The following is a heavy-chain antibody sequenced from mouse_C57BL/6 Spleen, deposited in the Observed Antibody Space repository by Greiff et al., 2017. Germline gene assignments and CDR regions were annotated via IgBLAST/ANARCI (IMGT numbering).Heavy chain of an antibody. CDR2: ISSGSSTI. CDR1: GFTFSDYG. J-gene: IGHJ3*01. Sequence: EVMLVESGGGLVKPGGSLKLSCAASGFTFSDYGMHWVRQAPEKGLEWVAYISSGSSTIYYADTVKGRFTISRDNAKNTLFLQMTSLRSEDTAMYDGESGGGYDDGYSWFAYWGQGTLVTVSA. CDR3: ESGGGYDDGYSWFAY. D-gene: IGHD2-3*01. V-gene: IGHV5-17*01.